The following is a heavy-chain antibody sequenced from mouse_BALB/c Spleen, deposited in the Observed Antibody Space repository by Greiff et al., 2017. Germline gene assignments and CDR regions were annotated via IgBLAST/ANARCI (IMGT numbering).Heavy chain of an antibody. V-gene: IGHV5-6-5*01. J-gene: IGHJ2*01. Sequence: EVMLVESGGGLVQPGGSRKLSCAASGFTFSSYAMSWVRQTPEKRLEWVASISSGGSTYYPDSVKGRFTISRDNARNILYLQMSSLRSEDTAMYYCAREDYFDYWGQGTTLTVSS. CDR3: AREDYFDY. CDR1: GFTFSSYA. CDR2: ISSGGST.